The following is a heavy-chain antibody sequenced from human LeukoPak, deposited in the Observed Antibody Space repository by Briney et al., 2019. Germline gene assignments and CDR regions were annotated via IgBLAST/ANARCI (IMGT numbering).Heavy chain of an antibody. V-gene: IGHV3-7*01. D-gene: IGHD2-2*01. Sequence: GGPLRLSCATSGFSFSSYWMSWVRQAPGKGLEWVASIKQDGSEKYYVDSVKGRFTISRDSAKNSLYLQMNNLRAEDTAVYYCARALDSSSSRYQAFEYWGQGTPVTVSS. J-gene: IGHJ4*02. CDR1: GFSFSSYW. CDR3: ARALDSSSSRYQAFEY. CDR2: IKQDGSEK.